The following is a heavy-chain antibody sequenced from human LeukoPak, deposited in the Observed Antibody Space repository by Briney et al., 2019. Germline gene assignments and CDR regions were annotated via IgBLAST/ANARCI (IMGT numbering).Heavy chain of an antibody. V-gene: IGHV1-69*13. Sequence: SVNVSFKSSGGTFSSYAISWVRQAPGQGLEWMGVIIPIFGTANYAQKFQGRVTITADESTSTAYMELSSLRSEDTAVYYCARGSKYTMVRHFVGPWGQGTLVTVSS. D-gene: IGHD3-10*01. CDR1: GGTFSSYA. CDR3: ARGSKYTMVRHFVGP. CDR2: IIPIFGTA. J-gene: IGHJ5*02.